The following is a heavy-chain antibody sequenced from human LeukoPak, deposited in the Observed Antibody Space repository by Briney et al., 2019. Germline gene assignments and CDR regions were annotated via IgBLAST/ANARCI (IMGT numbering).Heavy chain of an antibody. V-gene: IGHV3-21*01. D-gene: IGHD3-10*01. CDR3: ARGAGVGSYVPFDL. Sequence: GGSLRLSCAASGFIFSRFSMNWVRQAPGRGLEWVSSVSSTGGHIYYADSLQGRFTISRDNDKSSLFLQMDNLRVDDTAVYYCARGAGVGSYVPFDLWGLGTLVAVSS. CDR2: VSSTGGHI. J-gene: IGHJ4*02. CDR1: GFIFSRFS.